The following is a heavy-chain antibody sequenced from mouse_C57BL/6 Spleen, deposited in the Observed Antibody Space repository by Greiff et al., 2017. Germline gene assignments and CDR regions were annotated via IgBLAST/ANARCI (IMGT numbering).Heavy chain of an antibody. CDR3: ARGGGTGAMDY. D-gene: IGHD4-1*01. CDR1: GYTFTSYW. J-gene: IGHJ4*01. CDR2: IYPSDSET. Sequence: QVQLQQSGAELVRPGSSVKLSCKASGYTFTSYWMDWVKQRPGQGLEWIGNIYPSDSETHYNQKFKDKATLTVDKSSSTAYMQLSSLTSEDSAVYYCARGGGTGAMDYWGQGTSVTVSS. V-gene: IGHV1-61*01.